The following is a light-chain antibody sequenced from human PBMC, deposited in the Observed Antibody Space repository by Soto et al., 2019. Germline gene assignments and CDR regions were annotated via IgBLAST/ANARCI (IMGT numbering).Light chain of an antibody. CDR1: QSVSSSY. V-gene: IGKV3-20*01. J-gene: IGKJ1*01. Sequence: EIVLTQSPGTLSLSPEEKATLSCRASQSVSSSYLAWYQQKPGQAPRLLIYGASSRATGIPDRFSGSGSGTDFTLTISRLEPEDFAVYYCQQYGSSPLRTCGQGT. CDR2: GAS. CDR3: QQYGSSPLRT.